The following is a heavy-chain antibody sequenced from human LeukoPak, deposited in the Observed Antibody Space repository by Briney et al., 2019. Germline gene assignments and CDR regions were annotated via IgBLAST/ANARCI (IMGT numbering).Heavy chain of an antibody. D-gene: IGHD2-2*03. CDR3: ARAGLDIVVVPAAKVWFDP. CDR2: IYPGDSDT. Sequence: GGSLRLSCQASGFTFYMYAMSWVRQAPGKGLEWMGIIYPGDSDTRYSPSFQGQVTISVDKSISTGYLQWSSLKASDTAMYYCARAGLDIVVVPAAKVWFDPWGQGTLVTVSS. J-gene: IGHJ5*02. CDR1: GFTFYMYA. V-gene: IGHV5-51*01.